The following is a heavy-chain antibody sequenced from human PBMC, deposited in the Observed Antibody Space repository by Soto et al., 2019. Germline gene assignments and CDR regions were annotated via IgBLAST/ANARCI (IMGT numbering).Heavy chain of an antibody. J-gene: IGHJ4*02. D-gene: IGHD1-1*01. V-gene: IGHV3-7*05. CDR1: GFTFSSCW. Sequence: GVSLRLSCAASGFTFSSCWMSWVRQAPGKGLEWVANIKQDGSAKYYVDSVRGRFTISRDNAKSSLYLQMNSLRVEDTALYYCVNTANVWNPCYFDYWGQGILVTAPQ. CDR3: VNTANVWNPCYFDY. CDR2: IKQDGSAK.